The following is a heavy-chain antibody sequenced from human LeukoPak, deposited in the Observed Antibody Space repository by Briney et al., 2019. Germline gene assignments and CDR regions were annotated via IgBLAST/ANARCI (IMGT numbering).Heavy chain of an antibody. V-gene: IGHV1-69*04. CDR3: ARAIGRGVYSSSWPYY. Sequence: GASVKVSCKASGGTFSSYAISWVRQAPGQGLEWMGRIIPILGIANYAQKFQGRVTITADKSTSTAYMELSSLGSEDTAVYYCARAIGRGVYSSSWPYYWGQGTLVTVSS. J-gene: IGHJ4*02. CDR2: IIPILGIA. CDR1: GGTFSSYA. D-gene: IGHD6-13*01.